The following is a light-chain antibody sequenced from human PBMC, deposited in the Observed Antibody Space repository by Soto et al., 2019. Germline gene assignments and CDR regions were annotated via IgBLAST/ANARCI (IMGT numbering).Light chain of an antibody. V-gene: IGLV1-44*01. CDR1: SSNIGSNT. J-gene: IGLJ1*01. Sequence: QSVLTQPPSASGTPGQRVTISCSGSSSNIGSNTVNWYQQLPGTAPKLLIYSNNQRPSGVPDRFSGSKSGTSASLAISGLQTEDEAEYYCAAWDDSRNGYVFGTGTKLTVL. CDR3: AAWDDSRNGYV. CDR2: SNN.